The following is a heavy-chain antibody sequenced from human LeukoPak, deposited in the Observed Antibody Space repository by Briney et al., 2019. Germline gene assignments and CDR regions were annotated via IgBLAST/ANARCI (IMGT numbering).Heavy chain of an antibody. V-gene: IGHV3-74*01. J-gene: IGHJ4*02. CDR1: GFTFSSYG. D-gene: IGHD5-24*01. Sequence: GGSLRLSCAASGFTFSSYGMHWVRQDPGKGLVWVSRINTDGSSTTYADSVKGRFTFSRDNAKNTLYLQMNSLRAEDTALYYCARDRGDGSTSFDYWGQGTLVTVSS. CDR3: ARDRGDGSTSFDY. CDR2: INTDGSST.